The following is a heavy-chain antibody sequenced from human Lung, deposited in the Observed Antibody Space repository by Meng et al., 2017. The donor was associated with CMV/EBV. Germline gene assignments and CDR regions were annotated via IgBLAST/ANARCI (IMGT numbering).Heavy chain of an antibody. V-gene: IGHV3-7*04. J-gene: IGHJ6*02. Sequence: AESLSLSCALSGFTSSSYWMSWVRQAPGKGLEWVANINQDGSEKYYVDSVEGRFTISRDNAKDSLYLQMNALRAEDTAVYYCARGPWGLDVWGQGTTVTGSS. CDR1: GFTSSSYW. CDR3: ARGPWGLDV. CDR2: INQDGSEK.